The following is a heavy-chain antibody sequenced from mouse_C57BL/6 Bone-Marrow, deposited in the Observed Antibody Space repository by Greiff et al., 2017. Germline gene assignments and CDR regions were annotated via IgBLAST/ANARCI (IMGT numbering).Heavy chain of an antibody. V-gene: IGHV1-19*01. J-gene: IGHJ3*01. CDR2: INPYNGGT. D-gene: IGHD1-1*01. Sequence: EVQLQQSGPVLVKPGASVKMSCEASGYTFTDYYMNWVKQSHGKSLEWIGVINPYNGGTSYNQKFKGKATLTVDKSSSTAYMELNSLTSEDSAVYYCARDYYGSSYVAWFAYWGQGTLVTVSA. CDR3: ARDYYGSSYVAWFAY. CDR1: GYTFTDYY.